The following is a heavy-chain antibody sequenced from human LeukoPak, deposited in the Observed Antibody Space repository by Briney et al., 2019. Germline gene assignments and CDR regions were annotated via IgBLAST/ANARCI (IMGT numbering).Heavy chain of an antibody. CDR2: ITSSGSTI. CDR1: GFTFSSYE. V-gene: IGHV3-48*03. D-gene: IGHD1-26*01. J-gene: IGHJ4*02. CDR3: ARDLGRWDLGD. Sequence: GGSLRLSCAASGFTFSSYEMNWVRQAPGKGLEWVSYITSSGSTIYYADSVKGRFTFSRDNAKNSLYLQMNSLRAEDTAVYYCARDLGRWDLGDWGQGTLVTVSS.